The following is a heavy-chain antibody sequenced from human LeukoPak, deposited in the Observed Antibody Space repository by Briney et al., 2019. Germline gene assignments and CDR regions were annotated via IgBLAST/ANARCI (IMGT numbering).Heavy chain of an antibody. J-gene: IGHJ4*02. CDR3: ATGGYSGYDWDH. Sequence: SETLSLTCTVSGGSNSSSSYYWRWIRQPPGKGLEWIGRIYYSGRPYYHPSPKSRVTISVDTSKNQFSLKLSAVTAADTAVYYCATGGYSGYDWDHWGQGTLVTVSS. CDR1: GGSNSSSSYY. D-gene: IGHD5-12*01. CDR2: IYYSGRP. V-gene: IGHV4-39*01.